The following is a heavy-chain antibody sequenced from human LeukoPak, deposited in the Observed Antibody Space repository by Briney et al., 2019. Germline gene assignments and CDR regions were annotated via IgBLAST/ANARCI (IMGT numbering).Heavy chain of an antibody. CDR3: AKDTGITPSGISGFFDF. Sequence: PGGYLRLSCAASGFSFDDYAMHWVREAPGKGLEWVSLISGDGDSTYYADSVKGRFTISRDNSKDSLYLQMNSLRTEDTALYYCAKDTGITPSGISGFFDFWGQGTLVTVSS. D-gene: IGHD6-13*01. V-gene: IGHV3-43*02. J-gene: IGHJ4*02. CDR1: GFSFDDYA. CDR2: ISGDGDST.